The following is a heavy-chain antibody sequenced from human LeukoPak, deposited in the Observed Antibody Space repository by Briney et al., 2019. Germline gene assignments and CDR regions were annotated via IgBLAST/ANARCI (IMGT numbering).Heavy chain of an antibody. D-gene: IGHD3-10*01. V-gene: IGHV4-61*02. CDR2: IYSGTT. J-gene: IGHJ4*02. Sequence: SETLSLTCSLSGASISSDNYYCNSIRPPAGKGLEWIGRIYSGTTNYNPSLKSRVSLSVDTSKNQFSLKMTSVTAADTAVYYCASLGSRDFWGQGTLVTISS. CDR3: ASLGSRDF. CDR1: GASISSDNYY.